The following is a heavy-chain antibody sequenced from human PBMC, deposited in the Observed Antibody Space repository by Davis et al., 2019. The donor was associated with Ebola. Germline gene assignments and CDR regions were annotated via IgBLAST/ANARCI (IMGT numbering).Heavy chain of an antibody. J-gene: IGHJ6*02. CDR2: ISGSGGST. D-gene: IGHD2-2*01. Sequence: GGSLRLSCAASGFTFSSYAMSWVRQAPGKGLEWVSAISGSGGSTYYADSVKGRFTISRDNSKNTLYLQMNSLRAEDTAVHYCAKDRDCSSTSCLIYYYYYGMDVWGQGTTVTVSS. V-gene: IGHV3-23*01. CDR3: AKDRDCSSTSCLIYYYYYGMDV. CDR1: GFTFSSYA.